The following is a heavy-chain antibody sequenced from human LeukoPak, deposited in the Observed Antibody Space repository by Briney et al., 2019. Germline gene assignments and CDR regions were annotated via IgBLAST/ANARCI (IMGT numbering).Heavy chain of an antibody. D-gene: IGHD5-12*01. CDR1: GFTVSSNY. Sequence: GGSLRLSCAASGFTVSSNYMSWVRQAPGKGLEWVSVIYSGGSTYYADSVKGRFTISRDNSRNTLYLQMSSLRAEDTAVYYCAKDGGYSTNIYYMDVWGKGTTVTVSS. CDR3: AKDGGYSTNIYYMDV. V-gene: IGHV3-53*01. CDR2: IYSGGST. J-gene: IGHJ6*03.